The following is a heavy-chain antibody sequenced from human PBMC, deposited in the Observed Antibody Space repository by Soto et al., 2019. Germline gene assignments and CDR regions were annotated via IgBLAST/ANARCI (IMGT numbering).Heavy chain of an antibody. J-gene: IGHJ6*02. CDR1: GYNFTSYW. CDR3: ARGDYDILTGYYKNYYGLDV. D-gene: IGHD3-9*01. CDR2: IYPGDSDT. Sequence: PGESQKISCKGSGYNFTSYWIGWVRQMPGKGLEWMGIIYPGDSDTRYSPSFQGQVTISADKSISTAYLQWSSLKASDTAMYYCARGDYDILTGYYKNYYGLDVWGQGTTVTVSS. V-gene: IGHV5-51*01.